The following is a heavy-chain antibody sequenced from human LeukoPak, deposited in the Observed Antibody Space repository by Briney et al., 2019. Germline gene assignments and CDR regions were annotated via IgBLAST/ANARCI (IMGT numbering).Heavy chain of an antibody. CDR3: ARGLWDFWSGYCFDY. D-gene: IGHD3-3*01. Sequence: QPGGSLRLSCAASGFTFSSYWMHWVRQAPEKGLVWVSRINSDGSSTSYADSVKGRFTISRDNAKNTLYLQMNSLRAEDTAVYYCARGLWDFWSGYCFDYWGQGTLVTVSS. CDR1: GFTFSSYW. J-gene: IGHJ4*02. V-gene: IGHV3-74*01. CDR2: INSDGSST.